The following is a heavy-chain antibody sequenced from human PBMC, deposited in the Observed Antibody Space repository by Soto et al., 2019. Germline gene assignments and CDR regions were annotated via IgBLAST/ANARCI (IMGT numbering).Heavy chain of an antibody. CDR1: GFTFSNAW. Sequence: EVQLVESGGDLVEPGGSLRLSCAASGFTFSNAWMSWVRQAPGKGLEWVGRIKSKTDGGTTDYAAPVKGRFTISRDDSKNTLYLQMNSLKTEDTAVYYCTTYSSSPYYYYYGMDVWGQGTTVTVSS. CDR3: TTYSSSPYYYYYGMDV. CDR2: IKSKTDGGTT. V-gene: IGHV3-15*01. D-gene: IGHD6-6*01. J-gene: IGHJ6*02.